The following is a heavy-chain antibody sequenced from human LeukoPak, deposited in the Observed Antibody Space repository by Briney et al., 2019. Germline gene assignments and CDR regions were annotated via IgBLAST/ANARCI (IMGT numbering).Heavy chain of an antibody. J-gene: IGHJ4*02. V-gene: IGHV4-59*01. CDR1: GGSISSYY. Sequence: SETLSLTCTVSGGSISSYYWSWVRQPPVEGLEWIGYFYYSGSTNYNPSLKRRVTISGDTPKNQFSLKLNSVTAADTAVYYCATSRGVLTPFDYWGQGTLVTVSS. CDR3: ATSRGVLTPFDY. D-gene: IGHD3-10*01. CDR2: FYYSGST.